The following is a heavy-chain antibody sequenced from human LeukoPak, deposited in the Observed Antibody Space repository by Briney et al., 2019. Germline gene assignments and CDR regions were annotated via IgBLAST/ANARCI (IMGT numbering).Heavy chain of an antibody. J-gene: IGHJ4*02. V-gene: IGHV3-9*02. Sequence: GGTPRLSCAASGFTSDAYAMHWARQAPGNGLHSVSSISWNSDTIGYADSVKGRFTISRDDAKNSLYLQMNSLRAEDTALYYCANSKPPGSYYLPLDYWGQGTLVTVSS. CDR1: GFTSDAYA. D-gene: IGHD2-15*01. CDR3: ANSKPPGSYYLPLDY. CDR2: ISWNSDTI.